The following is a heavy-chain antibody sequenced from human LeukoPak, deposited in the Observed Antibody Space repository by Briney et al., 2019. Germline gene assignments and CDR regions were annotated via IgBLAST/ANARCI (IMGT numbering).Heavy chain of an antibody. CDR2: INGDGSST. CDR3: VRGTTYSSTKADF. J-gene: IGHJ4*02. D-gene: IGHD6-13*01. CDR1: GFAFSSCW. Sequence: GGSLRLSCAASGFAFSSCWMHWVRQAPGKGLVWVSRINGDGSSTGYADSVKGRLTISSDNANNMMYQQMGSLRAEDSATYYCVRGTTYSSTKADFWGQGTLVTVSS. V-gene: IGHV3-74*01.